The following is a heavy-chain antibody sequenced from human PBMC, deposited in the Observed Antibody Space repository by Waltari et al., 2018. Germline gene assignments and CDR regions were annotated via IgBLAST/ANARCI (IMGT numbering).Heavy chain of an antibody. CDR3: AKDEYYYGSGSPDY. J-gene: IGHJ4*02. V-gene: IGHV3-30*18. D-gene: IGHD3-10*01. CDR1: GFTFSSYG. CDR2: ISYDGSNK. Sequence: QVQLVESGGGVVQPGRSLRLSCAASGFTFSSYGFPWVRQAPGKGLEWVAVISYDGSNKYYADSVKGRFTISRDNSKNTLYLQMNSLRAEDTAVYYCAKDEYYYGSGSPDYWGQGTLVTVSS.